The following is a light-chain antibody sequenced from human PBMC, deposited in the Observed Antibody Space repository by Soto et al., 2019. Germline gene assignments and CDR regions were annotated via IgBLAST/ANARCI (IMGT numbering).Light chain of an antibody. CDR3: QHYHGYPYT. J-gene: IGKJ2*01. V-gene: IGKV1-5*03. CDR1: QSISTW. CDR2: KAS. Sequence: DIPMTQSPSTLSASVGDRVTITCRASQSISTWLAWFQQKPGKAPKLLIYKASNLESGVPSRFSGSGSGTEFTLTINSLQPDDFATYYCQHYHGYPYTFGQGTKLEIK.